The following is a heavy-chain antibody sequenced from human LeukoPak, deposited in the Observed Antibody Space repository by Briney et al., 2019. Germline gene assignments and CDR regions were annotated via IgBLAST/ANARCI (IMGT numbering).Heavy chain of an antibody. J-gene: IGHJ6*03. CDR1: GYIFTNYW. CDR3: ARRSRTDSYYYYYYMDV. D-gene: IGHD1-1*01. V-gene: IGHV5-51*01. Sequence: GESLKISCKGSGYIFTNYWIGWVRQMPGKGLEWMGIIYPGDSDTRYSPSFQGQVTISADKSISTAYLQWSSLKASDTAMYYCARRSRTDSYYYYYYMDVWGKGTTVTISS. CDR2: IYPGDSDT.